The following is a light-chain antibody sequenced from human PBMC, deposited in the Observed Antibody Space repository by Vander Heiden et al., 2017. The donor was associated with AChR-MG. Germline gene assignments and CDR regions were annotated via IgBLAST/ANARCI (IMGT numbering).Light chain of an antibody. J-gene: IGKJ1*01. CDR3: QQCHRNPRT. Sequence: DIQMTQSPLSLSASVGDRVTVTCRASESISISLNWYQQKPGTAPRLLIYAASSLQSGVPPRFSGSGSGTDFTLTISNLQPEDVATYYCQQCHRNPRTFGQGTKVEVK. CDR2: AAS. V-gene: IGKV1-39*01. CDR1: ESISIS.